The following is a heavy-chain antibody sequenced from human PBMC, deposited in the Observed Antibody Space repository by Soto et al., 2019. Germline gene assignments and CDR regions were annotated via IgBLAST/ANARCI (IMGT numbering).Heavy chain of an antibody. D-gene: IGHD5-18*01. CDR3: SSQPVGIQVASAIDY. V-gene: IGHV3-73*02. Sequence: EVQLVESGGGLVQPGGSLKLSCATSGFTFSGSDIHWVRQASGKGLEWVGRIRSKAYSYATVYAASVTGRFTISGDDSEDRAYVQMNGERTEHTVVYACSSQPVGIQVASAIDYWGQGSLVT. J-gene: IGHJ4*02. CDR2: IRSKAYSYAT. CDR1: GFTFSGSD.